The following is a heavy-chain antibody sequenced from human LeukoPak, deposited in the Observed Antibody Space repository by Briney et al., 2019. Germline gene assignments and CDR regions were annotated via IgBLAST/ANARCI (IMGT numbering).Heavy chain of an antibody. CDR1: GFTFSSYG. D-gene: IGHD2-15*01. V-gene: IGHV3-30*18. J-gene: IGHJ4*02. Sequence: GRSLRLSCAASGFTFSSYGMHWVRQAPDEGLEWVAVISYHGSIKYYADSVKGRFTISRDSSKDTLYLKMNSLRAEDTAVYYCAKEACAGSCYSDYFDYWGQGTLVTVSS. CDR3: AKEACAGSCYSDYFDY. CDR2: ISYHGSIK.